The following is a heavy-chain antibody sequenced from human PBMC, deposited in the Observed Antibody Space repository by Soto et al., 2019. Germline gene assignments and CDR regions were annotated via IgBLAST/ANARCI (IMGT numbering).Heavy chain of an antibody. D-gene: IGHD2-2*01. CDR1: GFTFSSYW. CDR2: IKQDGSEK. J-gene: IGHJ4*02. Sequence: PGGSLRLSCAASGFTFSSYWMSWVRQAPGKGLEWVANIKQDGSEKYYVDSVKGRFTISRDNAKNSLYLQMNSLRAEDTAVYYCAREEDCSSTSCYFLIDYWGQGTLVTVSS. CDR3: AREEDCSSTSCYFLIDY. V-gene: IGHV3-7*03.